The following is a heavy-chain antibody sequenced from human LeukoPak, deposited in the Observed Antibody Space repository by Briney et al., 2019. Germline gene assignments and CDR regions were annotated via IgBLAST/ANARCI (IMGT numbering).Heavy chain of an antibody. CDR1: GGSISSYY. CDR3: ARDSGLASFDY. CDR2: IYYSGST. V-gene: IGHV4-59*01. J-gene: IGHJ4*02. Sequence: SETLSLTCTVSGGSISSYYWSWIRQPPGKGLEWIGYIYYSGSTNYNPSLKSRVTISVDTSKNQFSLKLSSVTAADTAVYYCARDSGLASFDYWGQGTLVSVSS. D-gene: IGHD5-12*01.